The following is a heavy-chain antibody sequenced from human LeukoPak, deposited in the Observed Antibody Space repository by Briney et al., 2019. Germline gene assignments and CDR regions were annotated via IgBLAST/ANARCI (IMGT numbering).Heavy chain of an antibody. CDR2: IYYSGST. D-gene: IGHD5-18*01. CDR1: GGSISSYY. V-gene: IGHV4-59*12. J-gene: IGHJ6*04. Sequence: PSETLSLTCTVSGGSISSYYWSWIRQPPGKGLEWIGYIYYSGSTNYNPSLKSRVTISVDTSKNQFSLKLSSVTAADTAVYYCARDRIQLWPADVWGKGTTVTVSS. CDR3: ARDRIQLWPADV.